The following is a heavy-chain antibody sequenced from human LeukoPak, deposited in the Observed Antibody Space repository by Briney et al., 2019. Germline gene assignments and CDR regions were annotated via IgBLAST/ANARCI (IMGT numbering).Heavy chain of an antibody. CDR3: ARSPFWSRYYYYFSAYYYMDV. D-gene: IGHD3-3*01. V-gene: IGHV1-46*01. CDR1: GYTFTSYY. CDR2: INPSGGST. J-gene: IGHJ6*03. Sequence: ASVKVSCKASGYTFTSYYMHWVRQAPGQGLEWMGIINPSGGSTSYAQKFQGRVTMTRDMSTSTVYMELSSLRSEDTAVYYCARSPFWSRYYYYFSAYYYMDVWGKGTTVTVSS.